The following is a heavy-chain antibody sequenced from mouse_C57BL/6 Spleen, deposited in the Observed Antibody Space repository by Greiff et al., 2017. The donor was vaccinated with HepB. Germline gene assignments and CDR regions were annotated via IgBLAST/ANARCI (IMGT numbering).Heavy chain of an antibody. D-gene: IGHD2-5*01. J-gene: IGHJ1*03. CDR3: SYYSNYWYFDV. V-gene: IGHV6-3*01. CDR2: IRLKSDNYAT. CDR1: GFTFSNYW. Sequence: EVQRVESGGGLVQPGGSMKLSCVASGFTFSNYWMNWVRQSPEKGLEWVAQIRLKSDNYATHYAESVKGRFTISRDDSKSSVYLQMNNLRAEDTGIYYCSYYSNYWYFDVWGTGTTVTVSS.